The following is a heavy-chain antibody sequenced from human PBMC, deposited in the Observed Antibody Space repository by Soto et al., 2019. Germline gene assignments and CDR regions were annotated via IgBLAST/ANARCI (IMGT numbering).Heavy chain of an antibody. V-gene: IGHV1-2*04. D-gene: IGHD4-17*01. CDR2: INPNSGGA. CDR1: GYTFTVYY. Sequence: ASVKVSCKASGYTFTVYYMHWVRQAPGQGLEWMGWINPNSGGANYAQKFQGWVTMTRDTSISTAYMELSRLRSDDTAVYYCARGTTVVTPIYYYGMDVWGQGTTVTVSS. J-gene: IGHJ6*02. CDR3: ARGTTVVTPIYYYGMDV.